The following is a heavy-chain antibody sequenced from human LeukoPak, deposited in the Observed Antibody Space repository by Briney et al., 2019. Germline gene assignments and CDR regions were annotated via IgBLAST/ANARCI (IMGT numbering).Heavy chain of an antibody. CDR2: IYWDDEK. J-gene: IGHJ3*01. CDR3: AHRPLAVAGPRAFDL. V-gene: IGHV2-5*02. Sequence: SGPTLVKPTQTLTLTCTISGFSRNTGGVGVGWIRQPPGKALQWLALIYWDDEKRYSPSLNSRLTITKDTSKNQVVLTMTNVDPADTATYYPAHRPLAVAGPRAFDLWGQGTMATVSS. D-gene: IGHD6-19*01. CDR1: GFSRNTGGVG.